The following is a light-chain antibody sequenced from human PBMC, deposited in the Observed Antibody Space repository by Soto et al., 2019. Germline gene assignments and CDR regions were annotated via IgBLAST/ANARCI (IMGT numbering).Light chain of an antibody. J-gene: IGKJ1*01. CDR3: QQYNSYWT. CDR1: QSISSW. V-gene: IGKV1-5*01. CDR2: DAS. Sequence: DIQMTQSPSTLSASVGDRVTITCRASQSISSWLAWYQQKPGKAPNLLIYDASTLESGVPSRFSGSGSGTEFTLTISSLQPDDFATCYCQQYNSYWTFGQGTKV.